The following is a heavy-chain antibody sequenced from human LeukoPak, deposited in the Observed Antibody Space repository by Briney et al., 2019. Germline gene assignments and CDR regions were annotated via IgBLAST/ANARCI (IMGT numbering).Heavy chain of an antibody. Sequence: GGSLRLSCAASGFTFSNYAVAWVPQVPGKGLEWVSVISDRGSTIFYADSVKGRFTISRDNSKNTLYLQMHSLRAEDTALYYCAKEGPDCGGDCYGVFDYWGRGTLVTVSS. CDR3: AKEGPDCGGDCYGVFDY. D-gene: IGHD2-21*02. V-gene: IGHV3-23*01. J-gene: IGHJ4*02. CDR1: GFTFSNYA. CDR2: ISDRGSTI.